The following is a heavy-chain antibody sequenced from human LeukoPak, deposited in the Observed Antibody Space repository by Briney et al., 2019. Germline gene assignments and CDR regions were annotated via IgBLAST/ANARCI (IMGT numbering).Heavy chain of an antibody. CDR2: IYYSGST. J-gene: IGHJ3*02. V-gene: IGHV4-59*01. D-gene: IGHD3-22*01. CDR3: ANTYYYDSSGLGAFDI. CDR1: GGSISSYC. Sequence: PSETLSLTCTVSGGSISSYCWSWIRQPPGKGLEWIGYIYYSGSTNYNPSLKSRVTISVDTSKNQFSLKLSSVTAADTAVYYCANTYYYDSSGLGAFDIWGQGTMVTVSS.